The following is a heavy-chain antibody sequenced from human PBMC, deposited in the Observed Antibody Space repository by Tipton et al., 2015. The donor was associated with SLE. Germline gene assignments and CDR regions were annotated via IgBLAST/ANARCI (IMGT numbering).Heavy chain of an antibody. J-gene: IGHJ6*02. V-gene: IGHV3-66*01. CDR2: SYSDGRA. CDR3: TRERRAYDSSGYWVDRYFGMDV. CDR1: GFNVRDTY. Sequence: GSLRLSCRTSGFNVRDTYMSWVRQAPGKGLEWVSVSYSDGRASYAESVRGRFSISRDNWKNTLYLQLNGLRAEDTAVYYCTRERRAYDSSGYWVDRYFGMDVWGQGTTVTVSS. D-gene: IGHD3-22*01.